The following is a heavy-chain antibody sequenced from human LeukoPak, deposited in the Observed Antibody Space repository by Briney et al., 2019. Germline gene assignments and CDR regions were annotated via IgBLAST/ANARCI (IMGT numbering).Heavy chain of an antibody. D-gene: IGHD5-12*01. J-gene: IGHJ4*02. CDR1: GFTFSHYW. Sequence: GGSLRLSCAASGFTFSHYWMTWVRQAPGKGLEWVAQINQDGSEEYYMDSVKARLTISRGNAKNSVFLQMNSLRAEDTAVYYCVRDGGVSGYDLLDYWGQGTLVTVSS. CDR3: VRDGGVSGYDLLDY. CDR2: INQDGSEE. V-gene: IGHV3-7*01.